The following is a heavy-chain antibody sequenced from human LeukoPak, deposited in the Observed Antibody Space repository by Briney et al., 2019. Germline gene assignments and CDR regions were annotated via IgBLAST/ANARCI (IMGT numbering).Heavy chain of an antibody. J-gene: IGHJ4*02. D-gene: IGHD6-19*01. CDR3: ARDRARSVAGQPDY. CDR1: GYTFTGYY. CDR2: INPNSGGT. Sequence: ASVKVSCKASGYTFTGYYMHWVRQAPGQGLEWMGWINPNSGGTNYAQKFQGRVTMTRDTSISTAYMELSRLRSDDPAVYYCARDRARSVAGQPDYWGQGTLVTVSS. V-gene: IGHV1-2*02.